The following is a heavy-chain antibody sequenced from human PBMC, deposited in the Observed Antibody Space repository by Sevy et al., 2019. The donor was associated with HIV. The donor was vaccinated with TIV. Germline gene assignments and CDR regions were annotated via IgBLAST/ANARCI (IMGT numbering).Heavy chain of an antibody. CDR3: AKDVSGWYGGGFDY. CDR2: ISGSGGST. V-gene: IGHV3-23*01. J-gene: IGHJ4*02. D-gene: IGHD6-19*01. Sequence: GGSLRLSCAASGFTFSSYAMSWVRQAPGKGLEWVSAISGSGGSTYYADSVKGRFTISRDNSKNTLYLQMNSLRAEDTAVHYCAKDVSGWYGGGFDYWGQGTLVTVSS. CDR1: GFTFSSYA.